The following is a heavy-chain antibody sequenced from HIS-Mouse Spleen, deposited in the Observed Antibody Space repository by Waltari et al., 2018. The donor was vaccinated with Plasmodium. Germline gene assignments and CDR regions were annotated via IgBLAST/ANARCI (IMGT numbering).Heavy chain of an antibody. Sequence: QVQLVQSGAEVKKPGSSVKVSCKASGGTFSSYAISWVRQAPGQGLEWMGSIIPILGITNYEQNFQGRVTITAEKSTSTAYMELSSLRSEDTAVYYCARVLSIAAAGKDAFDIWGQGTMVTVSS. CDR3: ARVLSIAAAGKDAFDI. J-gene: IGHJ3*02. D-gene: IGHD6-13*01. CDR2: IIPILGIT. V-gene: IGHV1-69*04. CDR1: GGTFSSYA.